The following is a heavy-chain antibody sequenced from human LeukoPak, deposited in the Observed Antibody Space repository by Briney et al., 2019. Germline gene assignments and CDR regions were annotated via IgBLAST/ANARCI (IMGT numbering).Heavy chain of an antibody. Sequence: GGSLRLSCAASGFTFSSYSMNWVRQAPGKGLEWVSSISSSSYIYYADSVKGRFTISRDNAKNSLYLQMNSLRAEDTAVYYCAREDGDYAFDYWGQGTLVTVSS. J-gene: IGHJ4*02. CDR3: AREDGDYAFDY. CDR1: GFTFSSYS. D-gene: IGHD4-17*01. CDR2: ISSSSYI. V-gene: IGHV3-21*01.